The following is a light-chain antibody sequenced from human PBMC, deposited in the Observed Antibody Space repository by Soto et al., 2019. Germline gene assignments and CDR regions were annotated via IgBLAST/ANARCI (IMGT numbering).Light chain of an antibody. Sequence: DVVMAQSPVSLPSSISCRSSQSLLHSNGYNYLGSYLQKPGQSPQVLFYVGSNRASGVPDRFSGSGSGTDFALKISRVEAEEVGVYYCMQPLQTPRTFGQGTKVEIK. CDR2: VGS. CDR1: QSLLHSNGYNY. V-gene: IGKV2-28*01. CDR3: MQPLQTPRT. J-gene: IGKJ1*01.